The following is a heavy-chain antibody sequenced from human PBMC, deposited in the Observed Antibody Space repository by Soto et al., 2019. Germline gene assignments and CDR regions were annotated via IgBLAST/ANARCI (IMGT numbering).Heavy chain of an antibody. CDR3: AKERMETVITLAWYFDL. CDR2: ISYDGSNK. Sequence: QVQLVESGGGVVQPGRSLRLSCAASGFTFSSYGMHWVRQAPGKGLEWVAVISYDGSNKYYADSVKGRCTISRDNSKNTLYLQMNSLRAEDTAVYYCAKERMETVITLAWYFDLWGRGTLVTVSS. CDR1: GFTFSSYG. V-gene: IGHV3-30*18. D-gene: IGHD3-16*01. J-gene: IGHJ2*01.